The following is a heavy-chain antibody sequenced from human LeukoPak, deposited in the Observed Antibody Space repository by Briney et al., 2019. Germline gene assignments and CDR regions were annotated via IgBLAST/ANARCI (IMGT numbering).Heavy chain of an antibody. Sequence: ASVKVSCKASGYTFTGNYMHWVRQAPGQGLEWMGWINPNSGGTNYAQKFQGRVTMTRDTSISAAYMELSRLRSDDTAVYYCASSVDTAMTSDVGLDIWGQGTMVTVSS. CDR2: INPNSGGT. CDR1: GYTFTGNY. V-gene: IGHV1-2*02. D-gene: IGHD5-18*01. CDR3: ASSVDTAMTSDVGLDI. J-gene: IGHJ3*02.